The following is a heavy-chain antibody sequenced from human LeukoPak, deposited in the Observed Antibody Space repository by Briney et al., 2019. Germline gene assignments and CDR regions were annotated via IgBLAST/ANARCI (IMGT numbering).Heavy chain of an antibody. CDR3: ARGHDYDSSVAY. Sequence: GGSLRLSCAASGFTVSSNYMSWVRQAPGKGLEWVSVIYSGGSTYYADSVKGRFTISRDNSKNTVDLQMNSLRAEDTAVYYCARGHDYDSSVAYWGQGTLVTVSS. J-gene: IGHJ4*02. CDR1: GFTVSSNY. D-gene: IGHD3-22*01. CDR2: IYSGGST. V-gene: IGHV3-66*01.